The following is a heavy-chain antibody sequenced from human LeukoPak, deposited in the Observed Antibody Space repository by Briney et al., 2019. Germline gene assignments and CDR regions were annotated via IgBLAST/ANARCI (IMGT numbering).Heavy chain of an antibody. CDR3: ARDRNIVVVTAPDY. J-gene: IGHJ4*02. D-gene: IGHD2-21*02. Sequence: PGGSLRLSCTASGFTFSSYGMHWVRQAPGKGLEWVAVIWYDGGNKFYADSVRGRVTISRDNSKNTLFLQMNSLRAEDTAVYYCARDRNIVVVTAPDYWGQGTLVTVSS. CDR2: IWYDGGNK. V-gene: IGHV3-33*01. CDR1: GFTFSSYG.